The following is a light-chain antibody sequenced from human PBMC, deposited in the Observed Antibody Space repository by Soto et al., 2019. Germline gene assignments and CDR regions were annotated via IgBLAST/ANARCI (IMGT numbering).Light chain of an antibody. CDR3: QQRQYWPPIT. J-gene: IGKJ5*01. CDR1: LNVNSY. V-gene: IGKV3-11*01. Sequence: EIVLTQSPGTLSLSPGERATLSCRASLNVNSYLAWYQQKPAQAPRLLIYDASNRAAGIPARFSGSGSGTAFTLTISSLEPEDFAIYYCQQRQYWPPITFGQGTRLEIK. CDR2: DAS.